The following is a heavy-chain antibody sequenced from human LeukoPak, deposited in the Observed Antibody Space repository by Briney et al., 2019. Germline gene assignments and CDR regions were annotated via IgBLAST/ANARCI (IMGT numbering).Heavy chain of an antibody. V-gene: IGHV3-23*01. J-gene: IGHJ4*02. CDR1: GFTFISYV. CDR2: ISGSGGST. D-gene: IGHD2-2*01. CDR3: ANFGCSSTSCLDY. Sequence: PGGSLRLSCAAPGFTFISYVMSWVRQAPGKGLGWVSAISGSGGSTYYADSVKGRFTISRDNSKNMLYLQMNSLRAEDTAVYYCANFGCSSTSCLDYWGQGTLVTVSS.